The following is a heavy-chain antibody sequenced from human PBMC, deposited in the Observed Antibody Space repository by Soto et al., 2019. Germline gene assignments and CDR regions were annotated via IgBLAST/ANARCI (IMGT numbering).Heavy chain of an antibody. CDR3: ARDHYYGSGSYFGYYYGMDV. D-gene: IGHD3-10*01. CDR2: IWYDGSNK. V-gene: IGHV3-33*01. Sequence: GGSLRLSCAASGFTFSSYGMHWVRQAPGKGLEWVAVIWYDGSNKYYADSVKGRFTISRDNSKNTLYLQMNSLRAEDTAVYYCARDHYYGSGSYFGYYYGMDVWGQGTTVTVSS. CDR1: GFTFSSYG. J-gene: IGHJ6*02.